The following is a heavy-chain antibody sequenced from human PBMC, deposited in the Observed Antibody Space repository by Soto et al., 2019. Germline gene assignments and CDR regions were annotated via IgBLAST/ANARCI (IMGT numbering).Heavy chain of an antibody. J-gene: IGHJ4*02. CDR2: INPSGGST. V-gene: IGHV1-46*01. D-gene: IGHD3-10*01. Sequence: GASVKVSCKASGYTFTSYYMHWVRQAPGQGLEWMGIINPSGGSTSYAQKFQGRVTMTRDTSTSTVYMELSSLRSEDTAVYYCAREGAPNLWFGELYYWGQGTLVTVSS. CDR1: GYTFTSYY. CDR3: AREGAPNLWFGELYY.